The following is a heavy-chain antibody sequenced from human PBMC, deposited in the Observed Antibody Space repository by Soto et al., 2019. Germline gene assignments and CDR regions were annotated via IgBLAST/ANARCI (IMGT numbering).Heavy chain of an antibody. J-gene: IGHJ4*02. Sequence: GGSLRLSCAASGFTFSNYGMHCVRQAPGKGLEWVAVIWYDGNNRYYADSVKGRFTISRDNSNNTLYVQMTSLRAEDTAVYYCARGLHPLFDYWGQGTLVTVSS. CDR2: IWYDGNNR. V-gene: IGHV3-33*01. CDR1: GFTFSNYG. CDR3: ARGLHPLFDY.